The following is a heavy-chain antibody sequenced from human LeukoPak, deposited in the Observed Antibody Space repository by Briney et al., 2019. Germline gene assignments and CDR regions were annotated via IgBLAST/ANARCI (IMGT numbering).Heavy chain of an antibody. CDR1: GYTFTGYY. V-gene: IGHV1-2*02. CDR3: ARGGNRRVGAKGKILDY. D-gene: IGHD1-26*01. J-gene: IGHJ4*02. CDR2: INPNSGGT. Sequence: APVKVSCKASGYTFTGYYMHWVRQAPGQGLEWMGWINPNSGGTNYAQKFQGRVTMTRDTSISTAYMELSRLRSDDTAVYYCARGGNRRVGAKGKILDYWGQGTLVTVSS.